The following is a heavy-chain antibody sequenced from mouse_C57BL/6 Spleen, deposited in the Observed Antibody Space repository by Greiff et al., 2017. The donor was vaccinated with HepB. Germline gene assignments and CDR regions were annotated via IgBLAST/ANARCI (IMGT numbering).Heavy chain of an antibody. V-gene: IGHV1-64*01. Sequence: QVQLQQPGAELVKPGASVKLSCKASGYTFTSYWMHWVKQRPGQGLEWIGMIHPNSGSTNYNEKFKSKATLTVDKSSSTAYMQLSSLTSEDSAVYNCARENPHYFDYWGQGTTLTVSS. CDR2: IHPNSGST. J-gene: IGHJ2*01. CDR3: ARENPHYFDY. CDR1: GYTFTSYW.